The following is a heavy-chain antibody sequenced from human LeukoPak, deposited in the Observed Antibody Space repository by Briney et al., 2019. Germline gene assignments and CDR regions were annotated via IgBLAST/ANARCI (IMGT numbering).Heavy chain of an antibody. Sequence: SETLSLTCTVSGGSISSYYWSWVRQPPGKGLEWIGYIYYSGSTNYNPSLKSRVTISVDTSKNQFSLKLSSVTAADTAVYYCARGLGGYGNFQHWGQGTLVTVSS. J-gene: IGHJ1*01. CDR2: IYYSGST. CDR1: GGSISSYY. CDR3: ARGLGGYGNFQH. V-gene: IGHV4-59*01. D-gene: IGHD5-12*01.